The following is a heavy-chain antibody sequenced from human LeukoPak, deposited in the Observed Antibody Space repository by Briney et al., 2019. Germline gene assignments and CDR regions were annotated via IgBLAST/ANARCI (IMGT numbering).Heavy chain of an antibody. CDR2: INPNSGGT. Sequence: GASVKVSCKASGYTFTCYYMHWVRQAPGQGLEWMGWINPNSGGTNYAQKFQGRVTMTRDTSISTAYMELSRLRSDDTAVYYCARDPVRYYDSSGYYYGSAFDYWGQGTLVTVSS. D-gene: IGHD3-22*01. V-gene: IGHV1-2*02. J-gene: IGHJ4*02. CDR1: GYTFTCYY. CDR3: ARDPVRYYDSSGYYYGSAFDY.